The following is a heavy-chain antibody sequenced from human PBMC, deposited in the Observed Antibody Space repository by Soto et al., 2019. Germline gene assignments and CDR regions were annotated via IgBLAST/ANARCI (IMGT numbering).Heavy chain of an antibody. CDR2: INHSGST. CDR1: GGSFSGYY. D-gene: IGHD6-6*01. Sequence: QVQLQQWGAGLLKPSETLSLTCAVYGGSFSGYYWSWIRQPPGKGLEWIGEINHSGSTNYNPSLKSRVTTSVDTSKNQFSLKLSSVTAADPAVYYCARGLKPPIAAAGDYYYYYMDVWGKGTTVTVSS. V-gene: IGHV4-34*01. CDR3: ARGLKPPIAAAGDYYYYYMDV. J-gene: IGHJ6*03.